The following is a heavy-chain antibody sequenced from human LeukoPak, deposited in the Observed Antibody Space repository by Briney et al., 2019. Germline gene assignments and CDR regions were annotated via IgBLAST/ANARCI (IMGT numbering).Heavy chain of an antibody. V-gene: IGHV4-39*07. D-gene: IGHD3-22*01. CDR3: ARDGVYYDSSGYYPYFDY. CDR1: GGSISSSSYY. CDR2: IYYSGST. J-gene: IGHJ4*02. Sequence: SETLSLTCTVSGGSISSSSYYWGWIRQPPGKGLEWIGSIYYSGSTYYNPSLKSRVTISVDTSKSQFSLKLSSVTAADTAVYYCARDGVYYDSSGYYPYFDYWGQGTLVTVSS.